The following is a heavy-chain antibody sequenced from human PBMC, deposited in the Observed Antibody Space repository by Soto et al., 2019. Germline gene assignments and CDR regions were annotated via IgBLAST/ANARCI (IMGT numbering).Heavy chain of an antibody. V-gene: IGHV3-30-3*01. D-gene: IGHD1-26*01. CDR2: ISYDGSNK. Sequence: QVQLVESGGGVVQPGRSLRLSCAASGFTFSSYAMHWVRQAPGKGLEWVAVISYDGSNKYYADSVKGRFTISRDNSKNTLYLQMNSLRAEDTAVYYCARDQDNSGSYTLMDYWGQGTLVTVSS. CDR3: ARDQDNSGSYTLMDY. J-gene: IGHJ4*02. CDR1: GFTFSSYA.